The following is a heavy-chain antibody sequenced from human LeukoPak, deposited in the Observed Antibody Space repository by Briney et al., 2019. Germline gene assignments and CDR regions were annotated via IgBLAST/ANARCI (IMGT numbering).Heavy chain of an antibody. CDR2: ISGNTRHT. CDR3: AKGLDVPDIVVAAFDY. J-gene: IGHJ4*02. CDR1: GFTFSSYA. D-gene: IGHD2-15*01. V-gene: IGHV3-23*01. Sequence: PGGSLRLSCAASGFTFSSYAMSWLRQAPRKGLEWVSAISGNTRHTYYADSVKGRFTISRDNSKNTLYLQMNSLRAEDTAVYYCAKGLDVPDIVVAAFDYWGQGILVTVSS.